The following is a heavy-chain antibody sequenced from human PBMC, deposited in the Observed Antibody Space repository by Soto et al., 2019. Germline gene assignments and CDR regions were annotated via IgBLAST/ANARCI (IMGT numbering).Heavy chain of an antibody. Sequence: EVQLVESGGGLVKPGGSLRLSCAASGFTFSTYSMSWVRQAPGKGLEWVSSISSSSSYIYYADSVKGRFTTSRDNAKNSLYLQMNSLRAEDTAVYYCARYDSSGYYWPYYYYGMDVWGQGTTVTVSS. J-gene: IGHJ6*02. D-gene: IGHD3-22*01. V-gene: IGHV3-21*01. CDR1: GFTFSTYS. CDR3: ARYDSSGYYWPYYYYGMDV. CDR2: ISSSSSYI.